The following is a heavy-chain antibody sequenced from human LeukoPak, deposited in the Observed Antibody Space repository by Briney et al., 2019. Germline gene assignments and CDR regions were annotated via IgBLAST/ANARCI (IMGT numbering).Heavy chain of an antibody. Sequence: SETLSLTCTVSGGSISSYYWSWIRQPPGKGLEWIGYIYYSGSTNYNPSLKSRVTISVDTSKNQFSLKLSSVTAADTAVCYCAREGPVAGTGAFDYWGQGTLVTVSS. CDR2: IYYSGST. J-gene: IGHJ4*02. D-gene: IGHD6-19*01. CDR3: AREGPVAGTGAFDY. V-gene: IGHV4-59*12. CDR1: GGSISSYY.